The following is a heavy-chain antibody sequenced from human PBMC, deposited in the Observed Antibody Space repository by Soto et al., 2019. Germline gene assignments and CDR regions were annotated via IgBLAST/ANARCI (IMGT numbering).Heavy chain of an antibody. Sequence: LSLTCTVSGGSISSGSYYWGWIRQPPGKGLEWIGCTYDSGKTNYNPPLKSRVTVSVDTSKSQFSLKLSSVTAADTAVYYCARSYYYGMDVWGQGTTVTVSS. CDR3: ARSYYYGMDV. V-gene: IGHV4-61*01. J-gene: IGHJ6*02. CDR2: TYDSGKT. CDR1: GGSISSGSYY.